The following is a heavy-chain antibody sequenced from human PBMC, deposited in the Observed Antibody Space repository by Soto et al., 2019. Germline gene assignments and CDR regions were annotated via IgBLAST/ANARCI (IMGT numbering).Heavy chain of an antibody. D-gene: IGHD3-9*01. J-gene: IGHJ4*02. V-gene: IGHV3-49*03. Sequence: GGSLRLSCTAAGVTCGDYARGWFRQAPGKGLEWVGFIRSNTFGGTTVYAASVKGRFTISRDDSKSIAYLQMNSLKTEDTAMYYCTRHRDILTGYYSPNSFDYWGQGALVTV. CDR3: TRHRDILTGYYSPNSFDY. CDR2: IRSNTFGGTT. CDR1: GVTCGDYA.